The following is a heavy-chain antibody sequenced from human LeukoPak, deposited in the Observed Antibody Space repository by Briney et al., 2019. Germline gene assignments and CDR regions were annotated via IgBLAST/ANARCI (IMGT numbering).Heavy chain of an antibody. CDR3: ARVLKFGELLPDVYFDY. J-gene: IGHJ4*02. CDR1: GFTFSSYW. Sequence: GGSLRLSCAASGFTFSSYWMSWVRQAPGKGLEWVANIKQDGSEKYYVDSVKGRFTISRDNAKNSLYLQMNSLRAEDTAVYYCARVLKFGELLPDVYFDYWGQGTLVTVSS. CDR2: IKQDGSEK. V-gene: IGHV3-7*03. D-gene: IGHD3-10*01.